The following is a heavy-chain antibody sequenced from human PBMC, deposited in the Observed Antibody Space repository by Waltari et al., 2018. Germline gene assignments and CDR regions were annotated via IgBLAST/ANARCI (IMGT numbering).Heavy chain of an antibody. CDR3: SSLVSGCSGGSCYYFDY. J-gene: IGHJ4*02. CDR1: GGSIRSVGYY. Sequence: QVQLQESGPGLVKPWQALSLPCTVSGGSIRSVGYYWSWIGQHPGKGVGVIGYIYYSGSTYNTHSIKSRVTISVDTAKNQFSLKLSSVSVADTDVSDCSSLVSGCSGGSCYYFDYWGQGTLVTVSS. D-gene: IGHD2-15*01. CDR2: IYYSGST. V-gene: IGHV4-31*03.